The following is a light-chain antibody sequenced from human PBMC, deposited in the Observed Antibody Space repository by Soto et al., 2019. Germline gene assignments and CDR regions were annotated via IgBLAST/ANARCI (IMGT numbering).Light chain of an antibody. J-gene: IGKJ1*01. CDR1: QGISNF. CDR2: AAS. Sequence: DIQMTQSPSSLSASVGDRVTITCRASQGISNFLAWYQQKPWEVPKLLIYAASTLQSGVPSRLSGSGSGTDFTLAISSRQPEDVATYDCQNYNSAPWTFGQWTKVEIK. V-gene: IGKV1-27*01. CDR3: QNYNSAPWT.